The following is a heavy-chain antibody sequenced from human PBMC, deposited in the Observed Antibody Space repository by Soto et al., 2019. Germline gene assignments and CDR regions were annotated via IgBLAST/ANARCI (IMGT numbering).Heavy chain of an antibody. CDR2: ISAHNGNT. Sequence: QVHLVQSGAEVKKPGASVKVSCKGSGYAFTTYGITWVRQAPGQGLEWMGWISAHNGNTNYAQKRHGRVTVTRDTSTSTAYMELRSLRSDDTAVYYCARGRYGDYWGQGELVPVSS. D-gene: IGHD1-1*01. CDR1: GYAFTTYG. V-gene: IGHV1-18*01. J-gene: IGHJ4*02. CDR3: ARGRYGDY.